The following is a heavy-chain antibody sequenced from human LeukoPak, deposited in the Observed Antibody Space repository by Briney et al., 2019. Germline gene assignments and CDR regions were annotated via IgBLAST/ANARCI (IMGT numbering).Heavy chain of an antibody. J-gene: IGHJ4*02. D-gene: IGHD5-24*01. CDR1: GGSFSSYY. CDR3: AARDGYNYGDY. Sequence: SETLSLTCAVYGGSFSSYYWSWIRQPPGKGLEWIGYIYYSGSTNYNPSLKSRVTISVDTSKNQFSLKLSSVTAADTAVYYCAARDGYNYGDYWGQGTLVTVSS. V-gene: IGHV4-59*01. CDR2: IYYSGST.